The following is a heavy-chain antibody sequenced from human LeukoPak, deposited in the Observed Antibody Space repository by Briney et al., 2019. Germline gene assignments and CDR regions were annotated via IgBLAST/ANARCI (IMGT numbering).Heavy chain of an antibody. V-gene: IGHV3-15*01. D-gene: IGHD1-20*01. CDR3: TSDRRYNWNGIDY. CDR2: IKSKTDGGTT. Sequence: NSGGSLRLSCAASGFTFSNAWMSWVRQAPGKGLEWVGRIKSKTDGGTTDYAAPVKGRFTISRDDSKNTLYLQMNSLKTEDTAVYYCTSDRRYNWNGIDYWGQGTLVPVSS. CDR1: GFTFSNAW. J-gene: IGHJ4*02.